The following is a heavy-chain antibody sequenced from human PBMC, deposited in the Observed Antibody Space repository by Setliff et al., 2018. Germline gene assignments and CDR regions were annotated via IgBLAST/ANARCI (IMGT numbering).Heavy chain of an antibody. V-gene: IGHV1-69*13. CDR2: IIPIFGTA. CDR3: ARVQQLGTFDY. Sequence: GASVKVSCKASGYTFTSYDINWVRQATGQGLEWMGGIIPIFGTANYAQKFQGRVTITADESTSTAYMELSSLRSEDTAVYYCARVQQLGTFDYWGQGTLVTVS. J-gene: IGHJ4*02. D-gene: IGHD6-13*01. CDR1: GYTFTSYD.